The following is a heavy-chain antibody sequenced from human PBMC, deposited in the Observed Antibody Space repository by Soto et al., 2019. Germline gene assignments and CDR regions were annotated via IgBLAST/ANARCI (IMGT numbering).Heavy chain of an antibody. CDR1: GGSISSYY. J-gene: IGHJ6*02. CDR3: ARSKQLVLRYYYYGMDV. D-gene: IGHD6-13*01. Sequence: SETLSLTCTVSGGSISSYYWSWIRQPPGKGLEWIGYIYYSGSTNYNPSLKSRVTISVDTSKNQFSLKLSSVTAADTAVYYCARSKQLVLRYYYYGMDVWGQGTTVTVSS. CDR2: IYYSGST. V-gene: IGHV4-59*08.